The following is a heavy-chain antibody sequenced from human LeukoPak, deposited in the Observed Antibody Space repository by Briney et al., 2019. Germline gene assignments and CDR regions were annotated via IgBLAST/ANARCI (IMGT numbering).Heavy chain of an antibody. J-gene: IGHJ4*02. D-gene: IGHD2-21*01. CDR2: ISAYNGNT. CDR1: GYTFTSYY. V-gene: IGHV1-18*04. CDR3: ARSLGEYSGGDY. Sequence: ASVKVSCKASGYTFTSYYMHWVRQAPGQGLEWMGWISAYNGNTNYAQKLQGRVTMTTDTSTSTAYMELRSLRSDDTAVYYCARSLGEYSGGDYWGQGTLVTVSS.